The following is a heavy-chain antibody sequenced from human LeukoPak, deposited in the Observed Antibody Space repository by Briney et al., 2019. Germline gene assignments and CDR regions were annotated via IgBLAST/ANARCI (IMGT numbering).Heavy chain of an antibody. Sequence: SVKVSCKAFGFTFSSSAVQWVRQARGQGLEWIGWIVVGSGNTNYAQKFQERVTINRDMSTSTAYMELSSLRSEDTAVYYCATDDVTTGTKTALGYWGQGTLVTVSS. D-gene: IGHD1-1*01. CDR2: IVVGSGNT. CDR1: GFTFSSSA. J-gene: IGHJ4*02. V-gene: IGHV1-58*01. CDR3: ATDDVTTGTKTALGY.